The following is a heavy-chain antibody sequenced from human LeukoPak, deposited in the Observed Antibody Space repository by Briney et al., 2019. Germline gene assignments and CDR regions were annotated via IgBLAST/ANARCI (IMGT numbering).Heavy chain of an antibody. Sequence: GGSLRLSCAASGFTFSNVWMSWVRQVPGKGLEWVGRIRRKTDGETTDHAASVKGRFTISRDDSKNTLYPQMNSLKTEDTAVYYCVTDLVIKGYFDYWGQGALVTVSS. CDR2: IRRKTDGETT. V-gene: IGHV3-15*01. CDR3: VTDLVIKGYFDY. J-gene: IGHJ4*02. CDR1: GFTFSNVW. D-gene: IGHD2-21*01.